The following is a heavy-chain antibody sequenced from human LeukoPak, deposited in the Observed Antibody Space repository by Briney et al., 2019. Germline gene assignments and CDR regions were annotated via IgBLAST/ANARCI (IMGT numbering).Heavy chain of an antibody. CDR2: IGTAGDP. V-gene: IGHV3-13*05. Sequence: PGGSLRLSCAASGFTFSSYDMHWVRQATGKGLEWVSAIGTAGDPYYPGSVKGRFTISRENAKNSLYLQMISLRAGDTAVYYCARGLRYCSGGRCYNSDAFDIWGQGTVVTVSS. CDR1: GFTFSSYD. D-gene: IGHD2-15*01. J-gene: IGHJ3*02. CDR3: ARGLRYCSGGRCYNSDAFDI.